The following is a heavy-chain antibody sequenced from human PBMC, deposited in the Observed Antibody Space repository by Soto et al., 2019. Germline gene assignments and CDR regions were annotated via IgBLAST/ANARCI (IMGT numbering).Heavy chain of an antibody. V-gene: IGHV4-34*01. CDR3: ARLNDFWSGYYNPVFDY. CDR1: GGSFSGYY. CDR2: INHSGST. J-gene: IGHJ4*02. D-gene: IGHD3-3*01. Sequence: SETLSLTCAVYGGSFSGYYWSWIRQPPGKGLEWIGEINHSGSTNYNPSLKSRVTISVDTSKNQFSLKLSSVTAADTAVYYFARLNDFWSGYYNPVFDYWGQGTLVTVSS.